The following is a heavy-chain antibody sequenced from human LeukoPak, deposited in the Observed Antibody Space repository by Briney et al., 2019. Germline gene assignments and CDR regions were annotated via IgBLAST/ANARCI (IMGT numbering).Heavy chain of an antibody. CDR1: GGSFSGHP. J-gene: IGHJ3*02. CDR2: INHSGST. Sequence: SETLSLTCAVYGGSFSGHPWTWIRQPPGKGLEWIGEINHSGSTNYNPSLKSRVTISVDTSKNQFSLKLSSVTAADTAVYYCAHWTRYCSSTSCAFDIWGQGTMVTVSS. CDR3: AHWTRYCSSTSCAFDI. V-gene: IGHV4-34*01. D-gene: IGHD2-2*01.